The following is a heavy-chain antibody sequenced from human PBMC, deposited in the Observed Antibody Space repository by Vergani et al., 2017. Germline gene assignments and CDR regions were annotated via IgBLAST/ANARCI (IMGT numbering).Heavy chain of an antibody. CDR3: ARERGKYQPYYYYYMDV. CDR2: IYPGDSDT. CDR1: GYSFTSYW. J-gene: IGHJ6*03. V-gene: IGHV5-51*03. D-gene: IGHD2-2*01. Sequence: EVQLVQSGAEVKKPGESLKISCKGSGYSFTSYWIGWVRQMPGKGLEWMGIIYPGDSDTRYSTSFQGQVTISADKSISTAYLQWSSLKASDTAMYYCARERGKYQPYYYYYMDVWGKGTTVTVSS.